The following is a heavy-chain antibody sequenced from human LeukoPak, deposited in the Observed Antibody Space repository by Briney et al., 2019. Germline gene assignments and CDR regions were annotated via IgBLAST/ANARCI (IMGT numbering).Heavy chain of an antibody. V-gene: IGHV3-23*01. Sequence: GGSLRLSCAASGFTFNSYAMTWVRQAPGKGLEWVSTISGSGGSTYYADSVKGRFTISRDNSKNTLYLQMSSLRAEDTAIYYCAKTVDGLGHYYYYGMDVWGQGTTVTVSS. CDR2: ISGSGGST. CDR3: AKTVDGLGHYYYYGMDV. J-gene: IGHJ6*02. CDR1: GFTFNSYA. D-gene: IGHD3-16*01.